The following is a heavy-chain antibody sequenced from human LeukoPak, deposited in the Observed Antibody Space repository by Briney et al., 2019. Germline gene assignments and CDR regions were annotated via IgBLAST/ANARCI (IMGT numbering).Heavy chain of an antibody. Sequence: SSVNVSCKASGYTFTSYGISWVRQAPGQGLEWMGWMSAYNGNTNYAQKLQGRVTMTTDTSTSTAYMGLRSLRSDDTAVYYCARVGGVYCSSTSCYTTSFDYWGQGTLVTVSS. CDR1: GYTFTSYG. D-gene: IGHD2-2*02. J-gene: IGHJ4*02. CDR3: ARVGGVYCSSTSCYTTSFDY. V-gene: IGHV1-18*01. CDR2: MSAYNGNT.